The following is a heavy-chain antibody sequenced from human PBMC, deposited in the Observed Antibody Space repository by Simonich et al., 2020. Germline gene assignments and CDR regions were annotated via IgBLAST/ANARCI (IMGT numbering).Heavy chain of an antibody. V-gene: IGHV3-74*01. J-gene: IGHJ3*02. CDR2: INRDGSRT. CDR3: ARDYSNYDAFDI. D-gene: IGHD4-4*01. CDR1: GFTFSSYW. Sequence: EVQLVESGGGLVQPGGSLRLSCAASGFTFSSYWMHWVRQAPGKGLGWVSRINRDGSRTSYANSVKGRFTSSRDNAKNTLYLQMNSRRAEDTAVYYCARDYSNYDAFDIWGQGTMVTVSS.